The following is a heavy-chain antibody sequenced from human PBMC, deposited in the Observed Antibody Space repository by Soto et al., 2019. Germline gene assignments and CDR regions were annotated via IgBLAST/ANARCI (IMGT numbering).Heavy chain of an antibody. V-gene: IGHV1-18*04. Sequence: ASVKVSCKASGYTFTSYGISWVRQAPGQGPEWMGWISGHNGNTNHPQSLQGRVTMTTDTSRNTAYMELRSLRSDDTAVYYCARHRFNYYDNTVYCTRGPRADSSGTGAHWGQGTPVTVSS. CDR2: ISGHNGNT. J-gene: IGHJ4*02. CDR3: ARHRFNYYDNTVYCTRGPRADSSGTGAH. CDR1: GYTFTSYG. D-gene: IGHD3-22*01.